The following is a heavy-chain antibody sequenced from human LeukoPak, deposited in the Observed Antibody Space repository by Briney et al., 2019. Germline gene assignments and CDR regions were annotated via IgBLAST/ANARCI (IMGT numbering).Heavy chain of an antibody. J-gene: IGHJ5*02. Sequence: SETLSLTCTVSGGSISSSSYYWGWIRQPPGKGLEWIGYMSNNGATTYNPSLKSRVTISIDMSNNHFSLTLKSVTAADKAVYYCARDPSSGWYLKGWFDPWGQGTLVTVSS. CDR3: ARDPSSGWYLKGWFDP. V-gene: IGHV4-61*03. CDR1: GGSISSSSYY. CDR2: MSNNGAT. D-gene: IGHD6-19*01.